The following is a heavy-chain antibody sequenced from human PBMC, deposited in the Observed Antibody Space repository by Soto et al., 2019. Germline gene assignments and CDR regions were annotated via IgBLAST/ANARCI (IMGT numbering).Heavy chain of an antibody. CDR3: ARDRYYDILTGYRSRFDP. CDR2: ISAYNGNT. V-gene: IGHV1-18*01. D-gene: IGHD3-9*01. CDR1: GYTFTSYG. J-gene: IGHJ5*02. Sequence: SVKVSCKASGYTFTSYGISWVRQAPGQGLEWMGWISAYNGNTNYAQKLQGRVTMTTDTSTSTAYMELRSLRSDDTAVYYCARDRYYDILTGYRSRFDPWGQGTLVTVSS.